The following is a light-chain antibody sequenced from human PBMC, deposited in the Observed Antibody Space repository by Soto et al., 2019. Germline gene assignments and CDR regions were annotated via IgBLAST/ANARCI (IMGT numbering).Light chain of an antibody. Sequence: DIQMTQSPSSLSASGGDRVAITCRGSQSISTYLIWYQRKPGKAPKLLIYATSSLQSGVPSRFSGSGSGTEFTLTISSLQSEDFALYYCHQYNSWPPGTFGQGTKVDIK. CDR3: HQYNSWPPGT. CDR1: QSISTY. CDR2: ATS. V-gene: IGKV1-39*01. J-gene: IGKJ2*01.